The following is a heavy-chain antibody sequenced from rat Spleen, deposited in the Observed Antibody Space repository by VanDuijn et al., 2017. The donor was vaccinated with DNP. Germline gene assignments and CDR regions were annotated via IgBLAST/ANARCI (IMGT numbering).Heavy chain of an antibody. D-gene: IGHD1-5*01. CDR2: INVSGTRT. CDR1: GFTFNYYY. Sequence: EVQLVEFGGGLVQPGRSLKVSCAASGFTFNYYYMAWVRQAPKQGLEWVATINVSGTRTYYPDSVKGRFTVSRDNTQGSLYLQMNSLKPEDTATYYCARHEEQPWFAYWGQGTLVTVSS. CDR3: ARHEEQPWFAY. J-gene: IGHJ3*01. V-gene: IGHV5-22*01.